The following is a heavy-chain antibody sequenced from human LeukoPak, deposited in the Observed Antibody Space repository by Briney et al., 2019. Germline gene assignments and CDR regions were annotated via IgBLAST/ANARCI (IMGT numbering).Heavy chain of an antibody. CDR1: GGSISSYY. V-gene: IGHV4-59*01. J-gene: IGHJ4*02. CDR3: ASLWGPSTSMVRGVGDPYFDY. CDR2: IYYSGST. D-gene: IGHD3-10*01. Sequence: PSETLSLTCTVSGGSISSYYWSWIRQPPGKGLEWIGYIYYSGSTNYNPSLKSRVTISVDTSKNQFSLKLSSVTAADTAVYYCASLWGPSTSMVRGVGDPYFDYWGQGTLVTVSS.